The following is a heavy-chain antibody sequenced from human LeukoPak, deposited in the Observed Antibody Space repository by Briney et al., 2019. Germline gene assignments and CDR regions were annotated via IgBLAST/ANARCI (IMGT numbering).Heavy chain of an antibody. CDR1: GFTFSSYS. CDR3: ARGCSSTSCYYYYMDV. V-gene: IGHV3-48*04. CDR2: ISSSSSTI. J-gene: IGHJ6*03. Sequence: GGSLRLSCAASGFTFSSYSMNWVRQAPGKGLEWVSYISSSSSTIYYADSVKGRFTISRDNAKNSLYLQMNSLRAEDTAVYYCARGCSSTSCYYYYMDVWGKGTTVTISS. D-gene: IGHD2-2*01.